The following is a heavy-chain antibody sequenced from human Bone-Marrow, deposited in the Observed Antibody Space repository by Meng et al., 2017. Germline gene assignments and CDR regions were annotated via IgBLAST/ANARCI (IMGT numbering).Heavy chain of an antibody. CDR2: ISHTGTT. J-gene: IGHJ4*02. V-gene: IGHV4-34*01. CDR1: GGSFSGYY. Sequence: QVQLQQWGAGLLKPSETLSLTCAVYGGSFSGYYWSWIRQPPGKGLEWIGEISHTGTTNYNPSLKSRVSISVDTSKNQFSLRLSSVTAADTAVYYCARGGWSLDYWGQGTLVTVSS. CDR3: ARGGWSLDY. D-gene: IGHD2-15*01.